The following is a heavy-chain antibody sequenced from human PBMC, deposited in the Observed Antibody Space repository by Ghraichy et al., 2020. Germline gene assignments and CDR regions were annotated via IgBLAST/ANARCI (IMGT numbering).Heavy chain of an antibody. Sequence: SETLSLTCTVSGGSISSGSYYWSWIRQPAGKGLEWIGRIYTSGSTNYNPSHKSRVTISVDTSKNQFSLKLSSVTAADTAVYYCARASYDILTGYNWFDPWGQGTLVTVSS. CDR1: GGSISSGSYY. J-gene: IGHJ5*02. CDR2: IYTSGST. D-gene: IGHD3-9*01. CDR3: ARASYDILTGYNWFDP. V-gene: IGHV4-61*02.